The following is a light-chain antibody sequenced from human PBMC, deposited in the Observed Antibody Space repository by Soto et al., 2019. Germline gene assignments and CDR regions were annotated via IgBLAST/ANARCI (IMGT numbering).Light chain of an antibody. Sequence: DIRVTPAPSALPASVGDRDTITCRASQSISNWLAWYQQKPGTAPKVLIYHASNLQSGVPSRFSGSGSGTEFTLTISSLQPDEFATYYCKPYTSHSFGQGTKVDIK. V-gene: IGKV1-5*01. CDR2: HAS. CDR3: KPYTSHS. J-gene: IGKJ1*01. CDR1: QSISNW.